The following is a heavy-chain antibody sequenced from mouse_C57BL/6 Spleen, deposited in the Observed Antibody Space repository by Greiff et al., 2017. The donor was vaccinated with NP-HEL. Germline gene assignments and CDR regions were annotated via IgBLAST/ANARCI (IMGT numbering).Heavy chain of an antibody. D-gene: IGHD1-1*01. V-gene: IGHV1-72*01. J-gene: IGHJ4*01. Sequence: QVQLQQPGAELVKPGASVKLSCKASGYTFTSYWMHWVKQRPGRGLEWIGRIAPNSGGTKYTAMFKSKATLTVDKTASTAYMQLSSLTSEDSAVYYCARRGFITTVEDAMDYWGQGTSVTVAS. CDR1: GYTFTSYW. CDR2: IAPNSGGT. CDR3: ARRGFITTVEDAMDY.